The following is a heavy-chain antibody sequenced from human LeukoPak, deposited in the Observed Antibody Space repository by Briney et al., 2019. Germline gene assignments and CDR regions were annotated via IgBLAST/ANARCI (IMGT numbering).Heavy chain of an antibody. J-gene: IGHJ4*02. D-gene: IGHD6-13*01. CDR2: IIPIFGTA. V-gene: IGHV1-69*05. CDR3: ARAAYSSSWTHFDY. Sequence: GSSVKVSCKASGGTFSSYAISWVRQAPGQGLEWMGRIIPIFGTANYAQKFQGRVTITTDESTSTAYMELSSLRSEDTAVYYCARAAYSSSWTHFDYWGQGTPVTVSS. CDR1: GGTFSSYA.